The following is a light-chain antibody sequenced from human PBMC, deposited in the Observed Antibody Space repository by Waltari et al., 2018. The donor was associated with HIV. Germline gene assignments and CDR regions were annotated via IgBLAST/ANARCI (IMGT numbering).Light chain of an antibody. CDR1: ALPKQY. CDR3: QSADSSGTYVV. CDR2: KDS. Sequence: SYELTQPPSVSVSPGQTARITCSGDALPKQYAYWYQQKPGQAPVLVIYKDSERPSGIPERLSGSSSGTTATLTISGVQAEDEADYYCQSADSSGTYVVFGGGTKLTVL. V-gene: IGLV3-25*03. J-gene: IGLJ2*01.